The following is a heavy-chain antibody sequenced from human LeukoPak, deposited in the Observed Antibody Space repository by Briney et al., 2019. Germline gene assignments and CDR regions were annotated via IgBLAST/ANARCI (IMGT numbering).Heavy chain of an antibody. Sequence: ASVKVSCKVSGYTLTELSMHWVRQAPGKGLEWMGGFDPEDGETIYAQKFQGRVTMTEDTSTDTAYVELSSLRSEDTAVYYCATRVEGPNLAYCGGDCYARGAFDIWGQGTMVTVSS. CDR2: FDPEDGET. CDR3: ATRVEGPNLAYCGGDCYARGAFDI. J-gene: IGHJ3*02. CDR1: GYTLTELS. D-gene: IGHD2-21*02. V-gene: IGHV1-24*01.